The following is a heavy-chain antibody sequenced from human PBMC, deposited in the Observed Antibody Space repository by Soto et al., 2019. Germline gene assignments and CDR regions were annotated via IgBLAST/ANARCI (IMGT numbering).Heavy chain of an antibody. CDR3: ARADSSSWYSFN. V-gene: IGHV4-39*07. J-gene: IGHJ4*02. CDR1: GGSISSSGYY. Sequence: SETLSLTCTVSGGSISSSGYYWSWIRQHPGKGLEWIGEIYHSGSTNYNPSLKSRVTISVDKSKNQFSLKLSSVTAADTAVYYCARADSSSWYSFNWGQGTLVTVSS. CDR2: IYHSGST. D-gene: IGHD6-13*01.